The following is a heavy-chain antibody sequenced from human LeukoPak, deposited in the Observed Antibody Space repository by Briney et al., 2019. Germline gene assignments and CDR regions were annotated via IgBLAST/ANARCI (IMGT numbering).Heavy chain of an antibody. Sequence: SVXVSXTAXGGTXSSYAIXXVRQAPGQGLEWMGGIIPIFGTANYAQKFQGRVTMTEDTSTDTAYMELSSLRSEDTAVYYCATSNWGDYWGQGTLVTVSS. V-gene: IGHV1-69*06. CDR3: ATSNWGDY. CDR2: IIPIFGTA. J-gene: IGHJ4*02. D-gene: IGHD7-27*01. CDR1: GGTXSSYA.